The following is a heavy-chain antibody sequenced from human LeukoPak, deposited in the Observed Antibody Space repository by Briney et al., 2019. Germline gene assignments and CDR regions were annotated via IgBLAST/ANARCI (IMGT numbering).Heavy chain of an antibody. J-gene: IGHJ4*02. D-gene: IGHD1-14*01. CDR2: INTNTGNP. V-gene: IGHV7-4-1*02. CDR3: ARENLYYFDY. CDR1: GYTFTSYA. Sequence: ASVKVSCKASGYTFTSYAKNWVRQAPGQGRERMGWINTNTGNPPYAQDFTGRFVFSSDTSISTAYLQISSLKAEDTAVYYCARENLYYFDYWGQGTLVTVSS.